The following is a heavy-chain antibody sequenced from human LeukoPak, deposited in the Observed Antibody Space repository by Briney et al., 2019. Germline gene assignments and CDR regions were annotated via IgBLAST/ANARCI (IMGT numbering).Heavy chain of an antibody. J-gene: IGHJ4*02. CDR2: IYYSGST. Sequence: SETLSLTCTVSGGSISSSSYYWGWIRQPPGKGLEWIGSIYYSGSTYYNPSLKSRVTISVDTSKNQFSLKLSSVTAADTAVYYCARGLTTSIAPSKNNDYWGQGTLVTVSS. D-gene: IGHD1-14*01. CDR1: GGSISSSSYY. V-gene: IGHV4-39*01. CDR3: ARGLTTSIAPSKNNDY.